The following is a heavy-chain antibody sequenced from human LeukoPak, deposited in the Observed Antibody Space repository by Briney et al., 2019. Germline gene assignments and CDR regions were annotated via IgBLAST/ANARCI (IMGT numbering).Heavy chain of an antibody. CDR3: HYGSGSVDY. CDR1: GFTFDDYA. Sequence: PGGSLRLSCAASGFTFDDYAMHWVRQAPGKGLEWVSGISWNSGSIGYADSVKGRFTISRDNAKNSLYLQMNSLRAEDTALYYCHYGSGSVDYWGQGTLVTVSS. J-gene: IGHJ4*02. V-gene: IGHV3-9*01. D-gene: IGHD3-10*01. CDR2: ISWNSGSI.